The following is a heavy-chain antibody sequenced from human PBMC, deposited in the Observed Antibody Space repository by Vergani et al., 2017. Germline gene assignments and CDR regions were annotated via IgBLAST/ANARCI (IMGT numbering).Heavy chain of an antibody. CDR3: ARDGAGTIDFDY. J-gene: IGHJ4*02. D-gene: IGHD1-26*01. Sequence: EVQLVESGGGLVQPGGSLRLPCAASGFPLSNAWIHWVRQGPGKGLEWVSRVGFDGSDTVYADSVKGRFTISKDSAMNTVHLQMTNVRAEDTAVYFCARDGAGTIDFDYWGPGILVTVSS. CDR1: GFPLSNAW. V-gene: IGHV3-74*01. CDR2: VGFDGSDT.